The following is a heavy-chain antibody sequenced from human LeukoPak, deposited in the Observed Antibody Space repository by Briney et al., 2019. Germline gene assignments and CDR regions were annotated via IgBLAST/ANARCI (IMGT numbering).Heavy chain of an antibody. D-gene: IGHD1-14*01. CDR1: GGSISSYY. V-gene: IGHV4-59*01. J-gene: IGHJ3*02. CDR2: IYYSGST. Sequence: PSETLSLTCTVSGGSISSYYWSWIRQPPGKGLEWIGYIYYSGSTNYNHSLKSRVTISVDTSKNQFSLKLSSVTAADTAVYYCARARRNQLGAFDIWGQGTMVTVSS. CDR3: ARARRNQLGAFDI.